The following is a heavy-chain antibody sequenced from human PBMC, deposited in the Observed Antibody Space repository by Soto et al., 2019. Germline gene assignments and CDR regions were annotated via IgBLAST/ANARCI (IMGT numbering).Heavy chain of an antibody. V-gene: IGHV1-69*19. CDR3: ARDLTSVRVS. Sequence: QVQMVQSGAEVKKPGSSARVSCKVSGGTFSRHSISWLRQAPGQGLEWMGGIIPIFDATQYAQKFQGRLSITAYGSTTTFHMDLSGLRPEDTAIYYCARDLTSVRVSWGQGTLVTVS. D-gene: IGHD6-13*01. CDR2: IIPIFDAT. CDR1: GGTFSRHS. J-gene: IGHJ4*02.